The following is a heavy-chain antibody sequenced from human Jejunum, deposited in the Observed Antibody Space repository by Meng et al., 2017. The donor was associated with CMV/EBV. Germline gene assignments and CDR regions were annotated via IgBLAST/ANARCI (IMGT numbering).Heavy chain of an antibody. V-gene: IGHV3-30*02. D-gene: IGHD4-11*01. J-gene: IGHJ6*02. CDR1: FTFGDFA. CDR3: AKDKIPVSPYYYGIDV. CDR2: IRFDGTNN. Sequence: FTFGDFAMNWVRQAPGKGLEWVAFIRFDGTNNYLVDSVKGRFTISRDNSKNMLFLQMNSLRAEDTAVYYCAKDKIPVSPYYYGIDVWGQGTTVTVSS.